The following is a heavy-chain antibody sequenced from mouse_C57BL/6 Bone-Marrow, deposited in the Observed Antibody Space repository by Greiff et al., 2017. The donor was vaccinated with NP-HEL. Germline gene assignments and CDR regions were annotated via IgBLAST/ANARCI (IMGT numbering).Heavy chain of an antibody. CDR1: GFTFSDYG. CDR2: ISSGSSTI. Sequence: EVQGVESGGGLVKPGGSLKLSCAASGFTFSDYGMHWVRQAPEKGLEWVAYISSGSSTIYYADTLKGRFTISRDNAKNTLFLQMTSLRSEDTAMYYCARTLDYFDYWGQGTTLTVSS. CDR3: ARTLDYFDY. V-gene: IGHV5-17*01. D-gene: IGHD2-10*02. J-gene: IGHJ2*01.